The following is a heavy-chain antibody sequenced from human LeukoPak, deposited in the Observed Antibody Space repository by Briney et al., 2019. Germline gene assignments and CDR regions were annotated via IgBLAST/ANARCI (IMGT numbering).Heavy chain of an antibody. V-gene: IGHV3-74*03. CDR2: VNNDGSST. D-gene: IGHD5/OR15-5a*01. CDR1: VVIFSNYW. J-gene: IGHJ4*02. CDR3: AKGGLRVTDY. Sequence: PGGSLRLSCAASVVIFSNYWMHWVRHAPGEGLVWGSRVNNDGSSTTYADSVKGRFTISRDNAKNTLHLQMNSLRAEDAAVYYCAKGGLRVTDYWGQGTLVTVSS.